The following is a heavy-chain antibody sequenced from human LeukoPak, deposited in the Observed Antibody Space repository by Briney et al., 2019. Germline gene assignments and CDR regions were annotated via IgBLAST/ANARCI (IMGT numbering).Heavy chain of an antibody. V-gene: IGHV4-59*01. CDR1: GGSISSYY. CDR3: AREGTAGTNLNWFGP. J-gene: IGHJ5*02. CDR2: ISYSGGT. D-gene: IGHD1-1*01. Sequence: SETLSLTCTVSGGSISSYYWSWIRQPPGKGLEWIGYISYSGGTNFNPSLKSRVTISVDTSKNQFSLKLSSVTAADTTVYYCAREGTAGTNLNWFGPWGQGTLVTVSS.